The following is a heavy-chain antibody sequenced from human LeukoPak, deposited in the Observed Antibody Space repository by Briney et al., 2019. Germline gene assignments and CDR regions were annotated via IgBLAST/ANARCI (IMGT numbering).Heavy chain of an antibody. D-gene: IGHD5-12*01. Sequence: ASVKVSCKASGYTFTSYDFNWLRQATGQGPEWMGWMNPNSGATGYAQKFQGRVTMTRSASINTAYMELSNLRSEDTAVYYCARGPLDSGYTYFDYWGQGTLVSVAS. CDR3: ARGPLDSGYTYFDY. V-gene: IGHV1-8*01. J-gene: IGHJ4*02. CDR2: MNPNSGAT. CDR1: GYTFTSYD.